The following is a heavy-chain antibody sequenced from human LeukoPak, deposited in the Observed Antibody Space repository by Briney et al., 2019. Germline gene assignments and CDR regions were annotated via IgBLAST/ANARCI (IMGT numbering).Heavy chain of an antibody. V-gene: IGHV3-48*03. CDR3: ASSTITFHSFDS. CDR2: ISSSGSTV. CDR1: GFTFSSYE. D-gene: IGHD5/OR15-5a*01. J-gene: IGHJ4*02. Sequence: PAGSLRLSCAASGFTFSSYEMNWVRQPPGKGLDRDSYISSSGSTVSYADSLKGRFTISRDNAKNSLYLQMNSLRAANTAVYYCASSTITFHSFDSWGQGTLVTVSP.